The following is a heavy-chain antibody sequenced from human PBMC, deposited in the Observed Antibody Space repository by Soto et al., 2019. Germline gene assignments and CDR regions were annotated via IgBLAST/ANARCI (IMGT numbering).Heavy chain of an antibody. V-gene: IGHV3-15*01. D-gene: IGHD5-12*01. CDR1: GFTFSNAW. CDR2: IKSKTDGGTT. J-gene: IGHJ6*02. Sequence: GGSLRLSCAASGFTFSNAWMSWVRQAPGKGLEWVGRIKSKTDGGTTDYAAPVKGRFTISRDDSKNTLYLQMNSLKTEDTDVYYCTTAGGFDYYYYGMDVWGQGTTVTVSS. CDR3: TTAGGFDYYYYGMDV.